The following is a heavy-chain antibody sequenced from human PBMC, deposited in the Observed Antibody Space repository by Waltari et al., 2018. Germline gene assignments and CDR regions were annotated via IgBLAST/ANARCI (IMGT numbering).Heavy chain of an antibody. CDR3: ARGLTRRRLLRFLDGPNWFDP. J-gene: IGHJ5*02. CDR2: INHSGST. Sequence: QVQLQQWGAGLLKPSETLSLTCAVYGGSFSGYYWSWIRQPPGKGLEWIGEINHSGSTNYHPSLKSRVTISVDTSKNQFSLKLSSVTAADTAVYYCARGLTRRRLLRFLDGPNWFDPWGQGTLVTVSS. V-gene: IGHV4-34*01. CDR1: GGSFSGYY. D-gene: IGHD3-3*01.